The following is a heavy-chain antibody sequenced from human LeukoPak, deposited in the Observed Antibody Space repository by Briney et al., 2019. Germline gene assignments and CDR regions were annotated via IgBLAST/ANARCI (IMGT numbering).Heavy chain of an antibody. V-gene: IGHV4-34*01. Sequence: SETLSLTCAVYGGPFSGYYWSWIRQPPGKGLEWIGEINHSGSTNYNPSLKSRVTISVDTSKNQFSLKLSSVTAADTAVYYCARRKFTTMVRGVKYNWFDPWGQGTLVTVSS. CDR2: INHSGST. J-gene: IGHJ5*02. CDR3: ARRKFTTMVRGVKYNWFDP. CDR1: GGPFSGYY. D-gene: IGHD3-10*01.